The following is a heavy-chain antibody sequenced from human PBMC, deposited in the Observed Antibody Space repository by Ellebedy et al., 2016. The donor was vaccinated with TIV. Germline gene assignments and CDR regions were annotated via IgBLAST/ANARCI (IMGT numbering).Heavy chain of an antibody. V-gene: IGHV4-31*03. CDR1: GGSISSGGYY. J-gene: IGHJ5*02. CDR3: ARGRSSYYDFWSGYSGFRWFDP. CDR2: MYHRGST. D-gene: IGHD3-3*01. Sequence: MPSETLSLTCTFSGGSISSGGYYWSWIRQHPGKGLEWIGYMYHRGSTNYNPSLKSRVTIAAYTSKNQFSLKLSSVTAADTAVYYCARGRSSYYDFWSGYSGFRWFDPWGQGTLVTVSS.